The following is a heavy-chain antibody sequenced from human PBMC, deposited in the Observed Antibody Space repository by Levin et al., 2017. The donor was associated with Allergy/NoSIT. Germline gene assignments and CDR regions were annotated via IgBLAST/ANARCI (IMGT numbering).Heavy chain of an antibody. CDR2: ISSSSGSNK. CDR3: ARLAGGYYYYMDV. V-gene: IGHV3-48*03. Sequence: GGSLRLSCAASGFTFNVYEMNWVRQAPGKGLEWVSYISSSSGSNKYYADSAKGRFTISRDNAKNSLYLQMNSLRAEDTAVYYCARLAGGYYYYMDVWGKGTTVTVSS. J-gene: IGHJ6*03. CDR1: GFTFNVYE.